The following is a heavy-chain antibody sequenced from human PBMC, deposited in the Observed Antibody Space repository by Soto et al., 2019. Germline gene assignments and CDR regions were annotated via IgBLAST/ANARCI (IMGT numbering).Heavy chain of an antibody. CDR2: ISYDGSNK. D-gene: IGHD2-21*02. J-gene: IGHJ4*02. Sequence: GGSLRLSCAASGFTFSSYAMHWVRQAPGKGLEWVAVISYDGSNKYYADSVKGRFTISRGNSKNTLYLQMNSLRAEDTAVYYCASDVTGARVNYFDYWGQGTLVTVSS. CDR1: GFTFSSYA. V-gene: IGHV3-30-3*01. CDR3: ASDVTGARVNYFDY.